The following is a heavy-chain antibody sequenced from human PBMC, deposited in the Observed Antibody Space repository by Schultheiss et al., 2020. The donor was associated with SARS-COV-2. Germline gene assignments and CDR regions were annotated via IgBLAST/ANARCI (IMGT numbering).Heavy chain of an antibody. Sequence: SVKVSCKASGGTFSSYAISWVRQAPGQGLEWMGGIIPIFGTANYAQKFQGRVTITADKSTSTAYMELSSLRSEDTAVYYCARVKGPAAIIDGPGYYYYMDVWGKGTTVTVSS. CDR2: IIPIFGTA. D-gene: IGHD2-2*01. CDR3: ARVKGPAAIIDGPGYYYYMDV. CDR1: GGTFSSYA. V-gene: IGHV1-69*06. J-gene: IGHJ6*03.